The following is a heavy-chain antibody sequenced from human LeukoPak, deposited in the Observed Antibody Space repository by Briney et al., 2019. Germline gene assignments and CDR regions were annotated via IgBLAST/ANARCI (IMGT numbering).Heavy chain of an antibody. CDR1: GGSISSYY. J-gene: IGHJ4*02. V-gene: IGHV4-59*01. CDR2: IYYSGST. CDR3: ASDSSSWFKYDY. D-gene: IGHD6-13*01. Sequence: SESLSLTCTVSGGSISSYYWSWIRQPPGKGLEWIGYIYYSGSTNYNPSLKSRVTISVDTSKNQFSLKLSSVTAADTAVYYCASDSSSWFKYDYWGQGTLVTVSS.